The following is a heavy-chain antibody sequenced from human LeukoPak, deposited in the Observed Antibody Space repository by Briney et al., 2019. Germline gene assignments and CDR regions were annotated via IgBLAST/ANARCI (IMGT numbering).Heavy chain of an antibody. CDR3: ASPGYSYGPHYFDY. CDR1: GCTVSSYA. Sequence: GASVKVSCKASGCTVSSYAISWVRQAPGQGLEWMGGIIPSFCTTNYAQKFQGRFTITADESTSTAYMELSSLRSEDTAVYYCASPGYSYGPHYFDYWGQGTLVTVSS. V-gene: IGHV1-69*13. D-gene: IGHD5-18*01. CDR2: IIPSFCTT. J-gene: IGHJ4*02.